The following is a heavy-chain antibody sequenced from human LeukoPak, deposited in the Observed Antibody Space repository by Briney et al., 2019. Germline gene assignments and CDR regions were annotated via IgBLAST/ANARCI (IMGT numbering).Heavy chain of an antibody. CDR1: GYTFTSYG. V-gene: IGHV1-18*01. CDR3: ARGHYSSSWFSGSVGASGGNWFDP. J-gene: IGHJ5*02. CDR2: ISAYNGNT. D-gene: IGHD6-13*01. Sequence: ASVKVSCKASGYTFTSYGISWVRQAPGQGLEWMGWISAYNGNTNYAQKLQGRVTMTTDTSTSTAYMELRSLRSDDTAVYYCARGHYSSSWFSGSVGASGGNWFDPWGQGTLVTVSS.